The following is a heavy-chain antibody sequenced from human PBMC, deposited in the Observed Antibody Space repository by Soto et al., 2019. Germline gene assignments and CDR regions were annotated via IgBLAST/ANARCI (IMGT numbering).Heavy chain of an antibody. CDR2: ISSDGINK. D-gene: IGHD2-15*01. V-gene: IGHV3-30*03. J-gene: IGHJ4*02. CDR3: AMDLYGGSSRFDY. Sequence: QVQLVESGGGAVQPGRSLRLSCAASGFTFSNNGIHWVRQAPGKGLEWVAVISSDGINKYYADSVKGRSTISRDTSKNTLCLQMNSLRVEYTAVYYCAMDLYGGSSRFDYWGQGTLVTVSS. CDR1: GFTFSNNG.